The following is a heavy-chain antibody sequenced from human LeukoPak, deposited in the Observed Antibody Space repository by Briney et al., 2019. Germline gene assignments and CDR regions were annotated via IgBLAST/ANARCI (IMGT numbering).Heavy chain of an antibody. Sequence: PSETLSLTCTVSGGSISSYYWSWIRQPPGKGLEWIGYIYYTGSTNYNPSLKSRVTISVDTSKNQFSLKLSSVTAADTAVYYCARHETSSSWTSSFDHWGQGTLVTVSS. CDR1: GGSISSYY. CDR3: ARHETSSSWTSSFDH. V-gene: IGHV4-59*08. CDR2: IYYTGST. J-gene: IGHJ4*02. D-gene: IGHD6-13*01.